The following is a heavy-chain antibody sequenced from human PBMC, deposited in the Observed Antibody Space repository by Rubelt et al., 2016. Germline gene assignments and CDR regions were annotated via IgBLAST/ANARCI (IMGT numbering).Heavy chain of an antibody. V-gene: IGHV4-39*01. CDR1: GGSVISNSHF. CDR2: VNHSGST. J-gene: IGHJ6*03. CDR3: ATGAVRYYYYMDA. Sequence: QLQLQESGPGLVKPSETLSLTCTVSGGSVISNSHFWSWIRQPPGKGLEWIGDVNHSGSTNYNPSLKSRVTISVDTSKNQFSLKLTSVTAADTAVYYCATGAVRYYYYMDAWGKGTTVTVSS.